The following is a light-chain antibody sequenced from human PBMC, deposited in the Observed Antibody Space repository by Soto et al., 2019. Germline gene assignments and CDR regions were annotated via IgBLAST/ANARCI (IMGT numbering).Light chain of an antibody. CDR2: RAS. V-gene: IGKV1-5*03. CDR3: QHYHDYSRV. CDR1: QSVDTW. J-gene: IGKJ1*01. Sequence: DIQMTQSPSTLSASIGDTVTITCRTSQSVDTWLAWYQHKAGQAPKLLIYRASSLATGVPSRFSGSGSGTAFTLTITSLQPDDFATYYCQHYHDYSRVFGQGTQVEIK.